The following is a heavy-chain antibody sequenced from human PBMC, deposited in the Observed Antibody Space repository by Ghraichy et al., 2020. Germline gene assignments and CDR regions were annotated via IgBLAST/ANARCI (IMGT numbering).Heavy chain of an antibody. CDR2: IRVSGVKT. J-gene: IGHJ4*02. CDR3: AKEIDTRGWYSADY. V-gene: IGHV3-23*01. Sequence: GGSLRLSCAASGFTFSNYAMSWFRQAPGKGLEWVSAIRVSGVKTYYAESVKGRFTVSRDNSRDSLYLQMNSLRAEDTAVYYCAKEIDTRGWYSADYWGQGTLVTVSS. D-gene: IGHD6-19*01. CDR1: GFTFSNYA.